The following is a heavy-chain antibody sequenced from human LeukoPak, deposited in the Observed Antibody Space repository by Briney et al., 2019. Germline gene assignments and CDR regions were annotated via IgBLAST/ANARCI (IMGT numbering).Heavy chain of an antibody. V-gene: IGHV1-18*01. Sequence: ASVKVSCKASGYTFTSYGISWVRQAPGQGLEWMGWISAYNGNTNYAQKLQGRVTMTTDTSTSTAYMELRSLRSDDTAVYYCARDLFGTPPAYGWIFDYWGQGTLVTVSS. CDR2: ISAYNGNT. J-gene: IGHJ4*02. CDR1: GYTFTSYG. CDR3: ARDLFGTPPAYGWIFDY. D-gene: IGHD3-10*01.